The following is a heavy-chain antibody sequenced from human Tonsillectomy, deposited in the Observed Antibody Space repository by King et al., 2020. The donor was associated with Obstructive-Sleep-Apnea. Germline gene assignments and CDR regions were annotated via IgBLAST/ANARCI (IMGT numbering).Heavy chain of an antibody. CDR2: IFYSGST. J-gene: IGHJ5*02. Sequence: LQLQESGPGLVKPSQTLSLTCTVSSDSISSGNYYWSWIRPHPGPGLEWIGYIFYSGSTYYNPSLKSRVTISVDTSKNQFSLRLSSVTAADTAVYYCARLYYYDNSGLNWFDPWGQGTLVTVSS. V-gene: IGHV4-31*03. CDR1: SDSISSGNYY. D-gene: IGHD3-22*01. CDR3: ARLYYYDNSGLNWFDP.